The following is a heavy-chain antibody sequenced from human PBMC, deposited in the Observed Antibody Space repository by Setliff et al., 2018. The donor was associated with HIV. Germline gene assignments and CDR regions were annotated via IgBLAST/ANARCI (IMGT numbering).Heavy chain of an antibody. V-gene: IGHV4-34*01. CDR3: ARVGDFFDSSDYYSVLDAFDI. D-gene: IGHD3-22*01. J-gene: IGHJ3*02. CDR1: GGSFRGYF. Sequence: TLSLTCAVYGGSFRGYFWTWIRQPPQKRLEWIGEINHSGDTNYDPSLKSRVTISIDTSNNQFSLKLSSVTAADTAMYYCARVGDFFDSSDYYSVLDAFDIWGQGTMVTVS. CDR2: INHSGDT.